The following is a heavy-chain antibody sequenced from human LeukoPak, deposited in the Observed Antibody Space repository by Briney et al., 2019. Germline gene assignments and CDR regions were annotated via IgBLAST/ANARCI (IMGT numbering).Heavy chain of an antibody. J-gene: IGHJ5*02. CDR3: ARVGPFGYSSSPPRNWFDP. CDR2: INHSGST. CDR1: GGSFRGYY. D-gene: IGHD6-13*01. V-gene: IGHV4-34*01. Sequence: SETLSLTCAVYGGSFRGYYWGWIRQPPGKGLEWIGEINHSGSTNYNPSLKSRVTISVDTSKNQFSLKLSSVTAADTAVYYCARVGPFGYSSSPPRNWFDPWGQGTLVTVSS.